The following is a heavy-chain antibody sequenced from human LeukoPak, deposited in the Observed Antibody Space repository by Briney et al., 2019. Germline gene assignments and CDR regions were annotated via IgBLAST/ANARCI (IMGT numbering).Heavy chain of an antibody. V-gene: IGHV4-34*01. D-gene: IGHD2-2*02. CDR2: INHSGST. CDR3: ARMGRHCSSTSCYTGWFDP. J-gene: IGHJ5*02. Sequence: SETLSLTCAVYGGSFSGYYWSWIRQPPGKGLEWIGEINHSGSTNYNPSLKSRVTISVDTSKNQFSLKLGSVTAADTAVYYCARMGRHCSSTSCYTGWFDPWGQGTLVTVSS. CDR1: GGSFSGYY.